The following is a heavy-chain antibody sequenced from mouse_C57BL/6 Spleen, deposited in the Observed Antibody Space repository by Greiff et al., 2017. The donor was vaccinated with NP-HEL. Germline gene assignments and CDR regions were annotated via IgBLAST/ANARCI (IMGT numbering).Heavy chain of an antibody. CDR2: INPNNGGT. CDR1: GYTFTDYY. Sequence: EVKLQQSGPELVKPGASVKISCKASGYTFTDYYMNWVKQSHGKSLEWIGDINPNNGGTSYNQKFKGKATLTVDKSSSTAYMELRSLTSEDSAVYYCARGMAPFAYWGQGTLVTVSA. V-gene: IGHV1-26*01. J-gene: IGHJ3*01. CDR3: ARGMAPFAY.